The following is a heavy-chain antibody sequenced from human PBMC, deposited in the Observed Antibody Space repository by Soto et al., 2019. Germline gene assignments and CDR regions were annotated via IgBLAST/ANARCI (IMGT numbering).Heavy chain of an antibody. D-gene: IGHD3-10*01. V-gene: IGHV4-34*01. CDR2: VNHSGST. CDR3: ARGARIILLWFGERWFDP. J-gene: IGHJ5*02. CDR1: GGSFSGYY. Sequence: SETLSLTCAVYGGSFSGYYWSWIRQPPGEGLEWIGEVNHSGSTNYNPSLKSRVTISVDTSKNQFSLKLSSVTAADTAVYYCARGARIILLWFGERWFDPWGQGTLVTVSS.